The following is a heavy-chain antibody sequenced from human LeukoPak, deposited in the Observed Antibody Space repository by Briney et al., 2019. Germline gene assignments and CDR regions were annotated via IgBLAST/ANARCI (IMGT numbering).Heavy chain of an antibody. Sequence: PSETLSLTCAVSGGSISSGDYSWSWIRQPPWEGLEWIGFIYNSGNTYYNPSLKSRVTLSVDTSKNQFSLKLSSVTAADTAVYYCARHPSLITSRFDFDYWGQGTLVTVSS. D-gene: IGHD3-16*01. CDR3: ARHPSLITSRFDFDY. V-gene: IGHV4-30-4*07. CDR1: GGSISSGDYS. J-gene: IGHJ4*02. CDR2: IYNSGNT.